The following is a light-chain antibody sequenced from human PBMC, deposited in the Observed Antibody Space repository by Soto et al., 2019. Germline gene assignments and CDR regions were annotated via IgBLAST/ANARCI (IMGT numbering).Light chain of an antibody. CDR1: SGAVTSGHY. CDR3: LLSYSGGLV. J-gene: IGLJ3*02. V-gene: IGLV7-46*01. CDR2: ETS. Sequence: QAVVTQEPSLTVSPGGTVTLTCGSSSGAVTSGHYPYWFQQKPGQAPRTLIYETSNKHPWKPARFSGSLLGGKAALTLSGAQPEDDAVYYCLLSYSGGLVFGGGTKLTVL.